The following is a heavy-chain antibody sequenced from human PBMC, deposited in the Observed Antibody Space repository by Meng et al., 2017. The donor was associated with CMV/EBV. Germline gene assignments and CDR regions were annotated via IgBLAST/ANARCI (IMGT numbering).Heavy chain of an antibody. Sequence: ISWVRQAPGQGLEWMGGIIPILGIANYAQKFQGRVTITADKSTSTAYMELSSLRSEDTAVYYCAREDIVVVPAATEIGYYYYGMDVWGQGTTVTVSS. D-gene: IGHD2-2*01. J-gene: IGHJ6*02. CDR3: AREDIVVVPAATEIGYYYYGMDV. V-gene: IGHV1-69*10. CDR2: IIPILGIA.